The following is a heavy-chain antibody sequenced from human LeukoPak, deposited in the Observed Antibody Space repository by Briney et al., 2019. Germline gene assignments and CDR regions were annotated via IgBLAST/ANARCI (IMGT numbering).Heavy chain of an antibody. V-gene: IGHV4-61*01. CDR2: IYYSGST. CDR1: GGSVSSGSYY. CDR3: ARAATVVTNLDY. Sequence: PSETLSLTCAASGGSVSSGSYYWSWIRQPPGKGLEWIGYIYYSGSTNYNPSLKSRVTISVDTSKNQFSLKLSSVTAADTAVYYCARAATVVTNLDYWGQGTLVTVSS. J-gene: IGHJ4*02. D-gene: IGHD4-23*01.